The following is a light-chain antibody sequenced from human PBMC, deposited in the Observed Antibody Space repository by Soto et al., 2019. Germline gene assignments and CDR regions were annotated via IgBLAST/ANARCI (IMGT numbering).Light chain of an antibody. CDR3: SSYSSSTTLEV. CDR2: EVI. CDR1: SSDVGGFNY. J-gene: IGLJ1*01. Sequence: QSALTQPASVSGSPGQSITISCTGTSSDVGGFNYVSWYQQHPGKAPKLMLYEVINRPSGVSDRFSGSKSGNKASLTISGLQIEDEANYFCSSYSSSTTLEVFGTGTKLTVL. V-gene: IGLV2-14*01.